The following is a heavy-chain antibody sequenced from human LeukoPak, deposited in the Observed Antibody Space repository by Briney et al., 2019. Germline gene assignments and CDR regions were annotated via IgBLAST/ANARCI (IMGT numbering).Heavy chain of an antibody. Sequence: GGSLRLSCAASGFTFSSYSMNWVRQAPGKGLEWVSYISSSSSTIYYADSVKGRFTISRDNAKNSLYLQMNSLRAEDTAVYYCARDDSSGWSRSFYYYGMDVWGQGTTVTVSS. V-gene: IGHV3-48*04. CDR2: ISSSSSTI. CDR1: GFTFSSYS. CDR3: ARDDSSGWSRSFYYYGMDV. J-gene: IGHJ6*02. D-gene: IGHD6-19*01.